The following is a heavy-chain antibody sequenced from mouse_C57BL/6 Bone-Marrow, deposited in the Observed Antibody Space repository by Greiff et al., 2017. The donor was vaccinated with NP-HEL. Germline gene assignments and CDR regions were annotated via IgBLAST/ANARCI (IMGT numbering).Heavy chain of an antibody. CDR3: ARLGLGFDY. D-gene: IGHD2-14*01. CDR1: GYTFTSYT. J-gene: IGHJ2*01. V-gene: IGHV1-4*01. CDR2: INPSSGYT. Sequence: QGKLQKSGGGRERTGASVRMSCKASGYTFTSYTMHWVKQRPGQGLEWIGYINPSSGYTKYNQKFKDKATLTADKSSSTAYMQLSSLTSEDSAVYYCARLGLGFDYWGQGTTLTVSS.